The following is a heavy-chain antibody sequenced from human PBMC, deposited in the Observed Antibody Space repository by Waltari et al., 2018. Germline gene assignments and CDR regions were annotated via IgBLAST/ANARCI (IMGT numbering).Heavy chain of an antibody. CDR1: GGSFSGYY. D-gene: IGHD1-26*01. CDR2: INHSGST. CDR3: ARGRKLSGWLDP. Sequence: QVQLQQWGAGLLKPSETLSLTCAVYGGSFSGYYWSWIRQPPGKGLEWIGEINHSGSTNYNPSLKSRVTISVDTSKNQFSLKLSSVTAADTAVYYCARGRKLSGWLDPWGQGTLVTVSS. V-gene: IGHV4-34*01. J-gene: IGHJ5*02.